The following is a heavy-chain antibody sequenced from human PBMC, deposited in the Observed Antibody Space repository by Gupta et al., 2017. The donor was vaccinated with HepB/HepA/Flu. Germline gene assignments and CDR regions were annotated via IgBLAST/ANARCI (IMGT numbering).Heavy chain of an antibody. CDR1: GGSIRSGCSY. D-gene: IGHD3-16*01. Sequence: QLQLEASGPGLVKPSQTLSLTCSVSGGSIRSGCSYWTCIRQHPGKGLEWIAYISHSGSTYYNPTLKSRATISTDTSKNQFSLRLTSVTAADTAVYYFARGSAGGEKVMLNLGNWFDPWGQGILVTVSS. V-gene: IGHV4-31*03. J-gene: IGHJ5*02. CDR3: ARGSAGGEKVMLNLGNWFDP. CDR2: ISHSGST.